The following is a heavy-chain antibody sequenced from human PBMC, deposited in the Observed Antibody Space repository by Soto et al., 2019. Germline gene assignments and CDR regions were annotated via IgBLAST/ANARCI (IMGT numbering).Heavy chain of an antibody. J-gene: IGHJ3*02. V-gene: IGHV3-23*01. D-gene: IGHD3-3*01. CDR1: GFTFSSYA. CDR3: AKVWGGNPRIDAFDI. Sequence: EVQLLESGGGLVQPGGSLRLSCAASGFTFSSYAMSWVRQAPGKGLEWVSAISGSGGSTYYADSVKGPFTISRDNSKNTRYLQMNSLRAEDTAVYYCAKVWGGNPRIDAFDIWGQGTMVTVSS. CDR2: ISGSGGST.